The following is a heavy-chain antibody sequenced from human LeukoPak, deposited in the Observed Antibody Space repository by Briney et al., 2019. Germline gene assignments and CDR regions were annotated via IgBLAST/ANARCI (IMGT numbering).Heavy chain of an antibody. CDR3: ARDEGSSYPFDY. J-gene: IGHJ4*02. V-gene: IGHV4-39*07. CDR2: IYHSGST. CDR1: GGSISSSSYY. D-gene: IGHD2-2*01. Sequence: SETLSLTCTVSGGSISSSSYYWGWIRQPPGKGLEWIGSIYHSGSTYYNPSLKSRVTISVDTSKNQFSLNLSSVTAADTAVYFCARDEGSSYPFDYWGQGTLVTVSS.